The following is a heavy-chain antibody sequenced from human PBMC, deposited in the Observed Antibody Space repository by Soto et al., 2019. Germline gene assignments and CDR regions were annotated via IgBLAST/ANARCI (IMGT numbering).Heavy chain of an antibody. Sequence: SETLSLTCTVSGGSISSSSYYWGWIRQPPGKGLEWIGSIYYSGSTYYNPSLKSRVTISVDTSKNPFSLKLSSVTAADTAVYYCARRPYSSSWPAPYWYFDLWGRGTLVTVSS. CDR2: IYYSGST. CDR1: GGSISSSSYY. D-gene: IGHD6-13*01. CDR3: ARRPYSSSWPAPYWYFDL. J-gene: IGHJ2*01. V-gene: IGHV4-39*01.